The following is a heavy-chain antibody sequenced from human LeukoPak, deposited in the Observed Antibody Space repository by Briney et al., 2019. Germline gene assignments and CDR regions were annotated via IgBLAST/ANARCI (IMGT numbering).Heavy chain of an antibody. CDR2: IIPIFGTA. CDR3: ASLNDYGDQNYDWFDP. D-gene: IGHD4-17*01. CDR1: GGTFSSYA. J-gene: IGHJ5*02. Sequence: GASVKVSCKASGGTFSSYAISWVRQAPGQGLEWMGGIIPIFGTANYAQKFQGRVTITADESTSTAYMELSSLRSEDTAVYYCASLNDYGDQNYDWFDPWGQGTLVTVSS. V-gene: IGHV1-69*13.